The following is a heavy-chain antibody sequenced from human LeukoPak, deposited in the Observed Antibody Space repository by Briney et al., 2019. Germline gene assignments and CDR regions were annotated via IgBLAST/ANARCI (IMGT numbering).Heavy chain of an antibody. J-gene: IGHJ3*02. CDR2: ISYDKDKE. D-gene: IGHD6-13*01. Sequence: PGGSLRLSCAASGFTLSAYSMHWVRQTPGKGLEWLAVISYDKDKEYYADSVRGRFTISRDNSKNTLFLQLNSLRAEDTAVYYCARYGFSSSWQGGWHAFDIWGQGTMVTVSS. CDR1: GFTLSAYS. CDR3: ARYGFSSSWQGGWHAFDI. V-gene: IGHV3-30*04.